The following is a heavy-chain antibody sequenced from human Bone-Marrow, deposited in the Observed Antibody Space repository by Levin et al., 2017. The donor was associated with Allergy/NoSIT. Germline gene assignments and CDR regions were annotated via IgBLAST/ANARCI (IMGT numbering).Heavy chain of an antibody. CDR2: IDGSGTYI. V-gene: IGHV3-21*01. Sequence: KTGGSLRLSCAASGFAFSTYHFNWVRQTPGKGLEWVSSIDGSGTYIYYADSLEGRFTISRDNTKNSLYLQMNSLRAEDTAVYYCARRYSYGSRHSYGLDVWGQGTTVTVSS. J-gene: IGHJ6*02. D-gene: IGHD5-18*01. CDR3: ARRYSYGSRHSYGLDV. CDR1: GFAFSTYH.